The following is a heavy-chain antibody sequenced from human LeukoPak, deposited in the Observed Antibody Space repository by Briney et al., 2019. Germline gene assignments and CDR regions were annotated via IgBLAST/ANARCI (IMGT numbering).Heavy chain of an antibody. V-gene: IGHV1-69*04. CDR2: IIPIFGIA. CDR3: ASGYSYGDGTYYFDY. D-gene: IGHD5-18*01. J-gene: IGHJ4*02. Sequence: ASVKVSCTASGGTFISYAISWVRQAPGQGLEWMGRIIPIFGIANYAQKFQGRVTITADKSTSTAYMELSSLRSEDTAVYYCASGYSYGDGTYYFDYWGQGTLVTVSS. CDR1: GGTFISYA.